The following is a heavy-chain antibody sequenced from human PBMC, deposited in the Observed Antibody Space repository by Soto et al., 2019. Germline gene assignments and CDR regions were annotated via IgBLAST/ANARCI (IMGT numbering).Heavy chain of an antibody. Sequence: PSETLSLTCSISGGSISGYHWNWIRQTPGKGVEWIGYFHNSGNPKYSSSLKSRAIISVDMSEKQSSLKLTSVTAEDTAVYFCASSSFLRSGDLFHGLDVWGQGTTVTVSS. CDR1: GGSISGYH. CDR3: ASSSFLRSGDLFHGLDV. CDR2: FHNSGNP. D-gene: IGHD3-10*01. J-gene: IGHJ6*02. V-gene: IGHV4-59*12.